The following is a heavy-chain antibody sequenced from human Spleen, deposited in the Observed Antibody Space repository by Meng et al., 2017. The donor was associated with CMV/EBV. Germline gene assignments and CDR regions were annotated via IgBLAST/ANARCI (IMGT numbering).Heavy chain of an antibody. D-gene: IGHD3-3*01. V-gene: IGHV1-18*01. CDR3: ARNGFLEWSIPYYGMDV. CDR1: GYTFTSYG. J-gene: IGHJ6*02. Sequence: GYTFTSYGISWVRQAPGQGLEWMGWISAYNGNTNYAQKLQDRVTMTTDTSTSTAYMELRSLRSDDTAVYYCARNGFLEWSIPYYGMDVWGQGTWSPSP. CDR2: ISAYNGNT.